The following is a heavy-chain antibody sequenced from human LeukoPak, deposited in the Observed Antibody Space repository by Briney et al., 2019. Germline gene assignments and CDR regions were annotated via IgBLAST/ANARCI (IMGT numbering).Heavy chain of an antibody. CDR2: INPNSGGT. J-gene: IGHJ5*02. CDR1: GYTFTGYY. D-gene: IGHD2-15*01. CDR3: ARGRVASYNWFDP. Sequence: ASVKVSCKASGYTFTGYYMHWVRQAPGQGLEWMGWINPNSGGTNYAQKFQGRVTMTRDTSISTAYMEPSRLRSDDTAVYYCARGRVASYNWFDPWGQGTLVTVSS. V-gene: IGHV1-2*02.